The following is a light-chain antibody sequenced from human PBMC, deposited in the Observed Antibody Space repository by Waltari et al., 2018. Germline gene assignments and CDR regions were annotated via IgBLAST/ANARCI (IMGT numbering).Light chain of an antibody. CDR2: AAS. J-gene: IGKJ2*01. Sequence: DIQMTQSPSSLSASVGDRVTLTCRTSESISSYLNWYQQKPGKAPQLLIYAASNLQTGVPSRFSVSGSGTDFSLTITSLQPEDFETYYCQQSYSSPRTFGQGTKLEIK. CDR3: QQSYSSPRT. CDR1: ESISSY. V-gene: IGKV1-39*01.